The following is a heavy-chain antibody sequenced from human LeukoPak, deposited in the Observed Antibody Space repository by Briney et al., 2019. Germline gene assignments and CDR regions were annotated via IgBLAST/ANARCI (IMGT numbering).Heavy chain of an antibody. V-gene: IGHV3-48*03. D-gene: IGHD3-10*01. CDR1: GFTFRSFE. J-gene: IGHJ4*02. CDR2: ISSSGSAT. CDR3: VLLFRGLPY. Sequence: GGSLRLSCVGSGFTFRSFEMNWVRQAPGKGLEWVSYISSSGSATYYADSVKGRFTISRDNDKNSLYLQMNSLRVEDTAVYYCVLLFRGLPYWGQGTLVTVPS.